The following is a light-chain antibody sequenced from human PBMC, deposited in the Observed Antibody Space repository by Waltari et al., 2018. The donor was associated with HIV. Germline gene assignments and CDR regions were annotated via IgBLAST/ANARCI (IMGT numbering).Light chain of an antibody. CDR2: DVS. CDR1: SNDVGGSNY. V-gene: IGLV2-14*03. CDR3: SSYTSRVTYV. Sequence: QSALTQPASVSGSPGQSITISCTGTSNDVGGSNYVSWHPQHPGEAPKLIIHDVSDRPSGISNRFSGSKSGNTASLTISGLQTEDEADYYCSSYTSRVTYVFGTGTRVTVL. J-gene: IGLJ1*01.